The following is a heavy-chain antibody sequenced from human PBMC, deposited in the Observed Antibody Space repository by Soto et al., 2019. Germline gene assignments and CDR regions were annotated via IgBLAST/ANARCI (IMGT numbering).Heavy chain of an antibody. CDR3: ATKFFGDYYGMDV. D-gene: IGHD3-10*01. J-gene: IGHJ6*02. CDR2: IYYSGST. Sequence: SETLSLTCTVSGGYISSSSYYWGWLRQPPGKGLEWIGSIYYSGSTYYNPSLKSRVTISVDTSKNQFSLKLSSVTAADTAVYYCATKFFGDYYGMDVWGQGTTVTVSS. CDR1: GGYISSSSYY. V-gene: IGHV4-39*01.